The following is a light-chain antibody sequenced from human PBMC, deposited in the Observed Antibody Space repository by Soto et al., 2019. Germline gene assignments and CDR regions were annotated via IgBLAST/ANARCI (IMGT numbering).Light chain of an antibody. J-gene: IGLJ1*01. CDR3: SSFTSSTTHV. Sequence: QSLLTQPPPLSGSPGQSITIPCPGTSSDIGSYNYVSWYQHHPGKAPKLMIYDVSNRPSGVSNRFSGSKSGNTASLTISGLQAEDEGDYYCSSFTSSTTHVFGTGTKVTVL. CDR1: SSDIGSYNY. V-gene: IGLV2-14*03. CDR2: DVS.